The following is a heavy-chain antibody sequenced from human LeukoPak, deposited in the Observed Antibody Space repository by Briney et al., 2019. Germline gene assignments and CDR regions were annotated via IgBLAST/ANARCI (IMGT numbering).Heavy chain of an antibody. CDR1: GFTFSSYG. Sequence: GGSLRLSCAASGFTFSSYGMHWVRQAPGKGLEGVAVISYDGSNKYYADSVKGRFTIHRDNSKNTLYLQMNSLRAEDTAVYYCAKDLTAMAIDYYFDYWGQGTLVTVSS. J-gene: IGHJ4*02. D-gene: IGHD5-18*01. CDR3: AKDLTAMAIDYYFDY. V-gene: IGHV3-30*18. CDR2: ISYDGSNK.